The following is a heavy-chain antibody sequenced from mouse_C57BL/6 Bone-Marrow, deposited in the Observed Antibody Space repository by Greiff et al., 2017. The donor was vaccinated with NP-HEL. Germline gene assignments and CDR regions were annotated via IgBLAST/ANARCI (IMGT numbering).Heavy chain of an antibody. CDR1: GYTFTDYE. J-gene: IGHJ1*03. CDR2: IDPETGGT. V-gene: IGHV1-15*01. CDR3: TRAGVLRGYFDV. Sequence: VQLQQSGAELVRPGASVTLSCKASGYTFTDYEMHWVKQTPVHGLEWIGAIDPETGGTAYNQKFKGKAILTADKSSSTAYMELRSLTSEDSAVYYCTRAGVLRGYFDVWGTGTTVTVSS. D-gene: IGHD1-1*01.